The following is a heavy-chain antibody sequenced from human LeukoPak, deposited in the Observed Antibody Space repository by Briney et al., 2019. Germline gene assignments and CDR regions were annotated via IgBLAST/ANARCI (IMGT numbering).Heavy chain of an antibody. CDR1: GYAFIGYY. Sequence: ASMKVSCKASGYAFIGYYIHWVRQAPGQGLEWLGSIFPNTGDTRYAQKFQGRVTMTRDTSMSTASMDLRRLKSDDSAVYYCAADYGDYEVVYWGQGTLVTVSS. J-gene: IGHJ4*02. CDR2: IFPNTGDT. D-gene: IGHD4-17*01. V-gene: IGHV1-2*02. CDR3: AADYGDYEVVY.